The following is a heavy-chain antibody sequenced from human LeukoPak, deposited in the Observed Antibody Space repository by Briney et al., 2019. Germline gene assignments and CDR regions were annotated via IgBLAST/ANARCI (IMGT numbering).Heavy chain of an antibody. CDR1: GFTFSNYA. CDR3: ARDPNGDYIGAFEF. V-gene: IGHV3-23*01. CDR2: ITSGGAP. J-gene: IGHJ3*01. D-gene: IGHD4-17*01. Sequence: GGSLRLSCAASGFTFSNYAVMWVRQAPGQGLGWVSAITSGGAPRYADSVKGRFTISRDNSKNTLYLQMNSLRAEDTAQYFCARDPNGDYIGAFEFWGQGTGVTVSS.